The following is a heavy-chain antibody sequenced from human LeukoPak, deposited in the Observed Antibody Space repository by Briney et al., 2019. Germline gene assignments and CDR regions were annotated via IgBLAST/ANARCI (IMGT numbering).Heavy chain of an antibody. CDR3: AKIHQNRVVVGAKGAFDI. CDR2: IGSSGGGT. J-gene: IGHJ3*02. V-gene: IGHV3-23*01. CDR1: GLTFNNYA. D-gene: IGHD2-15*01. Sequence: GGSLRLSCEASGLTFNNYAMHWVRQSSGKGLEWVSGIGSSGGGTYYADSVKGRFTISRDTSKDTVYLQMDSLRAEDTAIYYCAKIHQNRVVVGAKGAFDIWGQGTVVTVSS.